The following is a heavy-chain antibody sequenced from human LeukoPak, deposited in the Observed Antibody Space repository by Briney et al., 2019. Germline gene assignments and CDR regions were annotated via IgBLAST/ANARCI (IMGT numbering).Heavy chain of an antibody. J-gene: IGHJ4*02. D-gene: IGHD3-10*01. CDR2: ISSSSSYT. CDR3: ARKARGVFTPMDY. V-gene: IGHV3-11*06. CDR1: GFTFSDYY. Sequence: AGGSLRLSCAASGFTFSDYYMSWIRQAPGKGLEWVSYISSSSSYTNYADSVKGRFTISRDNAKNSLYLQMNSLRAEDTAVYYCARKARGVFTPMDYWGQGTLVTVYS.